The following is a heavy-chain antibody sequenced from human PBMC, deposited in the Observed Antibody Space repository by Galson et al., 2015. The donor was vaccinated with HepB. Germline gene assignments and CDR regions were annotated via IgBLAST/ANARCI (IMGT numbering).Heavy chain of an antibody. Sequence: SLRLSCAASGFTFSTYTMPWVRQAPGKGLEWVAVISYDGSNKYYADSGKGRFTISRDNSKNTLYLQMSSLRAEDTAVYYCARCGSGSYLDYWGQGTLVTVSS. V-gene: IGHV3-30-3*01. CDR3: ARCGSGSYLDY. CDR1: GFTFSTYT. J-gene: IGHJ4*02. CDR2: ISYDGSNK. D-gene: IGHD1-26*01.